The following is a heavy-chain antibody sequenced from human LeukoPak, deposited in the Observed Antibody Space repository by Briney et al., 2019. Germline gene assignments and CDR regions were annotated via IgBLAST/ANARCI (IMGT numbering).Heavy chain of an antibody. CDR1: GGSISSSGYY. CDR2: IYYSGST. Sequence: SETLSLTCIVSGGSISSSGYYWGWIRQPPGEGLEWIGNIYYSGSTYYNPSLKSRVTISVDTSKNQFSLKLSSVTAADTAVYCCARYSGFQFDYWGQGTLVTVSS. CDR3: ARYSGFQFDY. D-gene: IGHD5-12*01. J-gene: IGHJ4*02. V-gene: IGHV4-39*01.